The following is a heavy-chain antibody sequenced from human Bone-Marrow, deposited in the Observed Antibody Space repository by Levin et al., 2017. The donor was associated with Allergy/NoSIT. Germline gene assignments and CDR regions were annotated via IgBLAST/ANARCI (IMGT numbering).Heavy chain of an antibody. CDR3: AKDISSEASSLDS. CDR2: TSWNDVRR. CDR1: GFTFTSYG. Sequence: GGSLRLSCAASGFTFTSYGIHWVRQAPGKGLEWVAGTSWNDVRRDYVDSVKGRFTISRDNDKNSLFLEMKNLKPEDTALYFCAKDISSEASSLDSWGQGTLVTVSS. V-gene: IGHV3-9*01. J-gene: IGHJ4*02. D-gene: IGHD6-13*01.